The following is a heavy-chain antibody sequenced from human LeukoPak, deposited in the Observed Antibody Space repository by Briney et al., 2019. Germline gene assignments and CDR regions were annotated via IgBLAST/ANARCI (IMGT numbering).Heavy chain of an antibody. CDR2: ISYDGSNK. V-gene: IGHV3-30*04. CDR1: GFTFSSYA. J-gene: IGHJ4*02. Sequence: GRSLRLSCAASGFTFSSYAMHWVRQAPGKGLEWVAVISYDGSNKYYADSVKGRFTISRDNSKNTLYLQMNSLRAEDTAVYYCARDRPFDILTGYSYYSDYWGQGTLVTVSS. CDR3: ARDRPFDILTGYSYYSDY. D-gene: IGHD3-9*01.